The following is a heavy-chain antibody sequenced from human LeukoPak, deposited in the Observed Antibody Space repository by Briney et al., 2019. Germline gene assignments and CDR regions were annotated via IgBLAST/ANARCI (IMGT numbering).Heavy chain of an antibody. J-gene: IGHJ4*02. V-gene: IGHV1-69*05. CDR3: ARDQGYGAYGLDY. CDR2: IIPIFGTA. Sequence: GASVKVSCKASGYTFSSYGISWVRQAPGQGPEWMGRIIPIFGTANYAQKFQGRVMITTDESTCTAYMELTSLRSEDTAVYYCARDQGYGAYGLDYWGQGTLVTVSS. CDR1: GYTFSSYG. D-gene: IGHD4/OR15-4a*01.